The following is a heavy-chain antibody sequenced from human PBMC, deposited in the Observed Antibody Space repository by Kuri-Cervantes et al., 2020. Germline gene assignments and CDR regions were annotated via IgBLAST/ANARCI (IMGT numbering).Heavy chain of an antibody. D-gene: IGHD3-10*01. CDR3: ARGRITIVRGVTLMDYFDY. V-gene: IGHV3-7*01. Sequence: GESLKISCAASGFTFSSDWMTWVRQAPGKGLEWVANMKQDGSEKYYVGSVKGRFTISRDNAKNSLYLQMNSLRAEDTAVYYCARGRITIVRGVTLMDYFDYWGQGTLVTVSS. J-gene: IGHJ4*02. CDR1: GFTFSSDW. CDR2: MKQDGSEK.